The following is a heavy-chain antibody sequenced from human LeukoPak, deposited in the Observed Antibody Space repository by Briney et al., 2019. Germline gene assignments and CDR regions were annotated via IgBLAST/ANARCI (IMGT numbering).Heavy chain of an antibody. V-gene: IGHV3-48*01. CDR1: AFTFSCYA. CDR3: ARRLTASGKHYFDY. D-gene: IGHD6-13*01. CDR2: ISSSSGTI. J-gene: IGHJ4*02. Sequence: GGSLRLSCAASAFTFSCYAMSWARQAPGKGLEWVSYISSSSGTIYYADSVQGRFTISRDNAKNSLYLQMNSLRAADTAVYYCARRLTASGKHYFDYWGQGTLVTVSS.